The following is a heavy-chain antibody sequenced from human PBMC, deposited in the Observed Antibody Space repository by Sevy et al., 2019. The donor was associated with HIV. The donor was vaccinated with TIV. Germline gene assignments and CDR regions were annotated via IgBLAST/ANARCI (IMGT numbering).Heavy chain of an antibody. Sequence: GGSLRLSCAASGFAFTNYFAMHWVRQAPGKGLEWVALISFDGSVKYYADSVKCRFTISRDNLKNTLFLQMNSLTTEATAVYYCARPRANYIDHYFFFAMDVWGQGTTVTVSS. CDR2: ISFDGSVK. CDR3: ARPRANYIDHYFFFAMDV. CDR1: GFAFTNYFA. V-gene: IGHV3-30-3*01. D-gene: IGHD1-7*01. J-gene: IGHJ6*02.